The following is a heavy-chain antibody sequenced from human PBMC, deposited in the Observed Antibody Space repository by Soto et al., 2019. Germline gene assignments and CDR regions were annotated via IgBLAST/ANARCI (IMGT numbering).Heavy chain of an antibody. Sequence: ASVKVSCKASGYTFTIYYMHWVRQAPGQGLEWMGIINPSGGSTSYAQKFQGRVTMTRDTSTSTVYMELSGLRSEDTAVYYCARDDNTVLVDYWGKGTLVTVSS. CDR1: GYTFTIYY. J-gene: IGHJ4*02. D-gene: IGHD3-3*01. V-gene: IGHV1-46*03. CDR2: INPSGGST. CDR3: ARDDNTVLVDY.